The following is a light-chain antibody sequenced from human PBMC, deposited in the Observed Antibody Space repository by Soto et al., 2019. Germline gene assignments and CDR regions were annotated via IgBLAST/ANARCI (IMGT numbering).Light chain of an antibody. V-gene: IGLV1-40*01. Sequence: QSVLTQPPSVSGAPGQRVTISCTGSSSNIGAGYDVHWYQQLPGTAPKLLIYGNSNRPSGVPDRFSGSKSGTSASLAITGLKAEDEADYYCQSYDSSLSGVVCGGGTKLTV. CDR2: GNS. CDR3: QSYDSSLSGVV. CDR1: SSNIGAGYD. J-gene: IGLJ2*01.